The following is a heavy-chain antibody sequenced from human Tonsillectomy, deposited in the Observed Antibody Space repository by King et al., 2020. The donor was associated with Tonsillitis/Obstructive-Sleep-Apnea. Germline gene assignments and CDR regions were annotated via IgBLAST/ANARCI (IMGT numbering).Heavy chain of an antibody. D-gene: IGHD1-26*01. CDR2: INPSGGST. CDR3: AGASGSYWDY. CDR1: GYTFTSYY. Sequence: VQLVESGAEVKKPGASVKVSCTASGYTFTSYYMHWVRKAPGQGLEWMGIINPSGGSTSYAQKFQGRVTMTRDTSTSTVYMELSSLRSEDTAVYYCAGASGSYWDYWGQGTLVTVSS. V-gene: IGHV1-46*01. J-gene: IGHJ4*02.